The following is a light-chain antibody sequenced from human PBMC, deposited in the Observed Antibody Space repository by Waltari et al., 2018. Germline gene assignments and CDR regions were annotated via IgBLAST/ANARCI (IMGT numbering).Light chain of an antibody. V-gene: IGLV2-23*02. CDR2: EVS. J-gene: IGLJ1*01. CDR3: CSYAGSSYV. CDR1: SGSVGSYNL. Sequence: QSALTQPASVSGSPGQSITLPCTGTSGSVGSYNLVSWYQQHPGKPPKLMTYEVSKRPSGVSNRFSGSKSGNTASLTISGLQAEDEADYYCCSYAGSSYVFGTGTKVTVL.